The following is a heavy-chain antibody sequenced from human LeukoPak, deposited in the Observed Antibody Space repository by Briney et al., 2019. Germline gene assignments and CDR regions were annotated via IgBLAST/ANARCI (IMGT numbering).Heavy chain of an antibody. D-gene: IGHD2/OR15-2a*01. CDR2: IYYSGST. CDR1: GGSISSYY. CDR3: ARESPGTPKVYGY. Sequence: PSETLSLTCTVSGGSISSYYWSWIRQPPGKGLEWIGYIYYSGSTNYNPSLKSRVTISVDTSKNQFSLKLSSVTAADTAVYYCARESPGTPKVYGYWGQGTLVTVSS. J-gene: IGHJ4*02. V-gene: IGHV4-59*01.